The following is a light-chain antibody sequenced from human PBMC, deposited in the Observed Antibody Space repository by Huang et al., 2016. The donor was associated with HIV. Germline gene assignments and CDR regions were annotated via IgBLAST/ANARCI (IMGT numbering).Light chain of an antibody. CDR2: GAS. CDR3: QQYNNWPPWT. CDR1: QSVSSN. V-gene: IGKV3-15*01. Sequence: EIAMTQSPATLSVSPGERATLSCRASQSVSSNLAWDQQKPGQGPRLLIYGASTRATGIPARFGGSGSETEFPLTISSLKSEDFAVYYCQQYNNWPPWTFGQGTRVEIK. J-gene: IGKJ1*01.